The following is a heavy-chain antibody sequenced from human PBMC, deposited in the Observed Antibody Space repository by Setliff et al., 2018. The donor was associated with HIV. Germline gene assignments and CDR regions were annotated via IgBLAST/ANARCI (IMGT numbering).Heavy chain of an antibody. V-gene: IGHV4-61*09. D-gene: IGHD5-12*01. CDR2: IYTSGST. CDR1: GDSLSSGSYY. CDR3: ATEGRRDGYNPGFDY. J-gene: IGHJ4*02. Sequence: PSETLSLTCTVSGDSLSSGSYYWSWIRQPAGKGLEWIGHIYTSGSTNYNPSLKSRVTISVDTSKNQFSLKLSSVTAADTAVYYCATEGRRDGYNPGFDYWGQGTLVTVSS.